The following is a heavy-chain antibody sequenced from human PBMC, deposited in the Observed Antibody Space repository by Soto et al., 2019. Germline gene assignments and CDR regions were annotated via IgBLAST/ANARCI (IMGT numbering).Heavy chain of an antibody. CDR2: IYYSGST. D-gene: IGHD5-12*01. V-gene: IGHV4-31*03. CDR3: ARVTLADSGYDWGFDY. J-gene: IGHJ4*02. Sequence: SETLSLTCTVSGGSISSGGYYWSWIRQHPGKGLEWIGYIYYSGSTYYSPSLKSRVTISVDTSKNQFSLKLSSVTAADTAVYYCARVTLADSGYDWGFDYWGQGTLVTVSS. CDR1: GGSISSGGYY.